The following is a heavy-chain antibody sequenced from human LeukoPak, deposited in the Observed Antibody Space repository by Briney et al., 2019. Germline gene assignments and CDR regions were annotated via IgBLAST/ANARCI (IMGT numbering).Heavy chain of an antibody. Sequence: RSGESLKISCKGSGYSFTSYWIGWVRQMPGKGLEWMGIIYPGDSDTRYSPSFQGQVTISADKSISTAYLQWSSLKASDTAMYYCARGSSITIFGVVPHLDYWGQGTLVTVSS. CDR3: ARGSSITIFGVVPHLDY. D-gene: IGHD3-3*01. CDR1: GYSFTSYW. J-gene: IGHJ4*02. CDR2: IYPGDSDT. V-gene: IGHV5-51*01.